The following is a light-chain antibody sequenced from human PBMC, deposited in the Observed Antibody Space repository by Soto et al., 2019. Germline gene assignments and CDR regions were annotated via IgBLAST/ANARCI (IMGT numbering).Light chain of an antibody. V-gene: IGLV2-8*01. CDR3: SSYAGGNNVI. Sequence: QSVLTQPPSASGSPGQSVTIYCAGTSSDVGGSYFVSWYQQHPGKAPKLMIYEVNKRPSGVPDRFSGSKSGNTASLTGSGLQAEDEADYYCSSYAGGNNVIFGGGTKLTVL. CDR1: SSDVGGSYF. J-gene: IGLJ2*01. CDR2: EVN.